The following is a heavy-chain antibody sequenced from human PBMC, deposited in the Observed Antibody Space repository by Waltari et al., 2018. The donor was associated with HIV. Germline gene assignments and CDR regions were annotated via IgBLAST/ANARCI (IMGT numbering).Heavy chain of an antibody. CDR2: ITSHGKNT. Sequence: VQLVESGGGLVQPGGSLRLSCSASGLTSRNYPIHWVRQAPGKGLEYVSAITSHGKNTYYVDSVKGRFTISRDNSKNMLYLQMRSLRAEDTALYYCVKDSGYNSSGGAFDIWGQGTMVIVSS. J-gene: IGHJ3*02. D-gene: IGHD3-22*01. CDR3: VKDSGYNSSGGAFDI. CDR1: GLTSRNYP. V-gene: IGHV3-64D*06.